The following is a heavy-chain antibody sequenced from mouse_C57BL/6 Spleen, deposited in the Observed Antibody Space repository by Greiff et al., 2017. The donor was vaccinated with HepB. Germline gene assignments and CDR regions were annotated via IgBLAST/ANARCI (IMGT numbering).Heavy chain of an antibody. CDR3: AREAYYSNPVAY. CDR2: INPNYGTI. Sequence: EVQLQQSGPELVKPGASVKILCKASGYSFTDYNMNWVKQSNGKSLEWIGVINPNYGTISYNQKFKGKATLTVDQSSSTAYMQLNSLTSEDSAIYYCAREAYYSNPVAYWGQGTLVTVSA. CDR1: GYSFTDYN. J-gene: IGHJ3*01. V-gene: IGHV1-39*01. D-gene: IGHD2-5*01.